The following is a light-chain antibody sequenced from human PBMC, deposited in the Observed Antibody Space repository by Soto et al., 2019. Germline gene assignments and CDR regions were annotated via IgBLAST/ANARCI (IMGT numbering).Light chain of an antibody. J-gene: IGKJ5*01. CDR3: MQALQAPIT. CDR1: ESLLHSNGYNY. Sequence: DIVMTQSALSLPVTPGEPSSISCRSSESLLHSNGYNYLDWYLQKPGQSPQLLIYLGSNRASGVPDRFSGSGSGTDFTLSISTVEAGDVGVYYCMQALQAPITFGQGTRLEI. V-gene: IGKV2-28*01. CDR2: LGS.